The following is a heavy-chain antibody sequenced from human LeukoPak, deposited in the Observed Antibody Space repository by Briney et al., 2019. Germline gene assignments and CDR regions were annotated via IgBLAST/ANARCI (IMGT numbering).Heavy chain of an antibody. D-gene: IGHD1-26*01. J-gene: IGHJ3*02. CDR1: GFTFTNYW. V-gene: IGHV3-7*01. Sequence: GGSLRLSCAASGFTFTNYWMHWVRQAPGQGLEWVANINQHGTTEHYVDSVKGRFTISRDNAKNSLYLQMNSLRAEDTAVYYCARQETSSYNGAFDIWGQGTMVTVSS. CDR3: ARQETSSYNGAFDI. CDR2: INQHGTTE.